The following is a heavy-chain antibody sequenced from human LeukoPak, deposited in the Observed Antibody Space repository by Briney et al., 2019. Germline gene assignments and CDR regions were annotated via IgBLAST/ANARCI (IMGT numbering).Heavy chain of an antibody. CDR1: GGSISSSNW. J-gene: IGHJ4*02. CDR2: IYYSGNT. V-gene: IGHV4-4*02. Sequence: PSETLSLTCAVSGGSISSSNWWSWVRQPPGKGLEWIGEIYYSGNTYYNASLKSQVSISIDTSKNQFSLRLTSVTAADTAVYYCARQTGSGLFILPGGQGTLVTVSS. D-gene: IGHD3/OR15-3a*01. CDR3: ARQTGSGLFILP.